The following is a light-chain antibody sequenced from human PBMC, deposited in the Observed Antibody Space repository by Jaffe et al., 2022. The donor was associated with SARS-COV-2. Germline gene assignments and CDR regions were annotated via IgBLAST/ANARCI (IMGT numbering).Light chain of an antibody. J-gene: IGLJ2*01. CDR1: ALPKQY. V-gene: IGLV3-25*03. CDR3: QSADIEVV. CDR2: KDS. Sequence: SYELTQPPSVSVSPGQTARITCSGDALPKQYAYWYQQKPGQAPVLVIYKDSERPSGIPERFSGSSSGTTVTLTISGVQAEDEADYYCQSADIEVVFGGGTKLTVL.